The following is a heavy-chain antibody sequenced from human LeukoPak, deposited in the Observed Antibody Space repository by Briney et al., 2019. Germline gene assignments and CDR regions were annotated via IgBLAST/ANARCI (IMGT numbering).Heavy chain of an antibody. CDR2: IWYDGSNK. CDR1: GFTFSSYG. CDR3: ARAFRYDSSGLDY. J-gene: IGHJ4*02. Sequence: AGGSLRLSCAASGFTFSSYGMHWVRQAPGKGLEWVAVIWYDGSNKYYADSVKGRFTISRDNSKNTLYLQMNSLRAEDTAVYYCARAFRYDSSGLDYWGQGTLVTVSS. V-gene: IGHV3-30*19. D-gene: IGHD3-22*01.